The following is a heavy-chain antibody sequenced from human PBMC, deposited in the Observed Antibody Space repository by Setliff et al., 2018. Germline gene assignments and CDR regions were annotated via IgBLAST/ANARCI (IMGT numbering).Heavy chain of an antibody. CDR2: ISHSGST. Sequence: PSETLSLTCAVHGGSFNVYFWSWIRQPPGKGLEWIGEISHSGSTNYSPSLKSRVTMSVDKSKNQFSLNLNSVTAADTAVYYCARRWNFGPYGSGIHDAVDMWGQGTMVTVS. D-gene: IGHD3-10*01. J-gene: IGHJ3*02. V-gene: IGHV4-34*01. CDR1: GGSFNVYF. CDR3: ARRWNFGPYGSGIHDAVDM.